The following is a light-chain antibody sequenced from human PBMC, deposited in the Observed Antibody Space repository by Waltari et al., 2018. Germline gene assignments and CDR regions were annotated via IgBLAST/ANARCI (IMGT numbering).Light chain of an antibody. V-gene: IGKV1-39*01. CDR2: AAS. J-gene: IGKJ1*01. CDR3: QQSFVSPWT. CDR1: QSIATY. Sequence: DIQLTQSPSSLSASIGDRVTITCRASQSIATYLNWYQEKPGNAPKLLIFAASSLYSGVPSRFSGSGSGTDFTLSISSLQPEDFATYYCQQSFVSPWTFGQGTKVEIK.